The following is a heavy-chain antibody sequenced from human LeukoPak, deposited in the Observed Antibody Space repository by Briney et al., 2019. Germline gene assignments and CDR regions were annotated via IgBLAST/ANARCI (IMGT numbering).Heavy chain of an antibody. CDR1: GFTFSSYA. CDR2: ISGGGDST. Sequence: PGGSLRLSCAASGFTFSSYAMSWVRQAPEKGLEWVSLISGGGDSTYYADSVKGRFTISRDNSKNTLYLQMNSLRAEDTAVYYCAKGDSYYHTSGSYYFDNWGQETLVTVSS. CDR3: AKGDSYYHTSGSYYFDN. J-gene: IGHJ4*02. D-gene: IGHD3-10*01. V-gene: IGHV3-23*01.